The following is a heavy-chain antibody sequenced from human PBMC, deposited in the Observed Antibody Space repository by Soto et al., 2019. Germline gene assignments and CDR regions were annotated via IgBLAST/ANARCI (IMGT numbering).Heavy chain of an antibody. CDR3: ARDDTLFGAVLALDS. V-gene: IGHV3-48*01. CDR2: VTRTNIT. D-gene: IGHD1-26*01. Sequence: GGSLRLSCAASGFPFSFYRMNWVRQAPGKGLEWLSYVTRTNITYYADSAKGRFTISRDNAKNTLYLQMDSLRAEDTAIYYCARDDTLFGAVLALDSWGQGTQVTVSS. CDR1: GFPFSFYR. J-gene: IGHJ4*02.